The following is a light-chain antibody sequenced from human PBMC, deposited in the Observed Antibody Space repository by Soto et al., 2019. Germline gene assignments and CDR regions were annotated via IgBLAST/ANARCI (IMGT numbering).Light chain of an antibody. Sequence: DIQMTQSPSTVSGTVGDRVTITCWPSESMSNCLAWYQQKPGKAPNLLIYKASRLETGVPSRFSGSGSGTEFTLTISFLQPDDFATYYCQQYNSYSPLTFGGGTKVHI. CDR3: QQYNSYSPLT. CDR2: KAS. V-gene: IGKV1-5*03. CDR1: ESMSNC. J-gene: IGKJ4*01.